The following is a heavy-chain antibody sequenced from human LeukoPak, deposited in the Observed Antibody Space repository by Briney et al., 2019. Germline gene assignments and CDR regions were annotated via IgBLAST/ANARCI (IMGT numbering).Heavy chain of an antibody. CDR3: AKEGDYSYGYEVDY. CDR1: RFTFENYA. V-gene: IGHV3-30*04. CDR2: ISHDGSNE. Sequence: GGSLRLSCVASRFTFENYAMHWVRQAPGKGLEWVAVISHDGSNEYYADSVKGRFIISRDNSKNTLYLQMNSLRAEDTAVYYCAKEGDYSYGYEVDYWGQGTLVTVSS. D-gene: IGHD5-18*01. J-gene: IGHJ4*02.